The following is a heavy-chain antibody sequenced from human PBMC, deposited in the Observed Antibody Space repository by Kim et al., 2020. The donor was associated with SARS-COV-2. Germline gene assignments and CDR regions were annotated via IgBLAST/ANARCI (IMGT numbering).Heavy chain of an antibody. Sequence: SETLSLTCAVYGGSFSGYYWSWIRQPPGKGLEWIGEINHSGSTNYNPSLKSRVTISVDTSKNQFSLKLSSVTAADTAVYYCASLSYGDYLPFNWFDPWGQGTLVTVSS. V-gene: IGHV4-34*01. CDR2: INHSGST. D-gene: IGHD4-17*01. J-gene: IGHJ5*02. CDR3: ASLSYGDYLPFNWFDP. CDR1: GGSFSGYY.